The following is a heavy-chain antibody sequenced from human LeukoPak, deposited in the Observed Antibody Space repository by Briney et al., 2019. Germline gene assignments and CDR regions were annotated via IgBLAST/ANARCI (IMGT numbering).Heavy chain of an antibody. Sequence: SETLSLTCAVSGGSITTSSYYWGWIRQPPGKGLEWIGIIYYSGSTYYNPSLKGRVTISVDTSKSQFSLKLSSVTAADTAVYYCARAFRARYFDLWGRGTLVTVSS. CDR3: ARAFRARYFDL. J-gene: IGHJ2*01. V-gene: IGHV4-39*01. CDR1: GGSITTSSYY. D-gene: IGHD2/OR15-2a*01. CDR2: IYYSGST.